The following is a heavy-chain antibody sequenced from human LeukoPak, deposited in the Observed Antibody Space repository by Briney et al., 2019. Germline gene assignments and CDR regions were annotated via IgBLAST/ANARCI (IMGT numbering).Heavy chain of an antibody. CDR2: FYYSGST. V-gene: IGHV4-59*01. CDR1: GGSISSYY. CDR3: TRESGDSSGWYITRRWFDP. J-gene: IGHJ5*02. Sequence: PSETLSLTCTVSGGSISSYYWSWIRQPPGKGLEWIGYFYYSGSTNYNPSLKSRVTISIDTSKNQFSLKLTSVTAADTAVYYCTRESGDSSGWYITRRWFDPWGQGTLVTVSS. D-gene: IGHD6-19*01.